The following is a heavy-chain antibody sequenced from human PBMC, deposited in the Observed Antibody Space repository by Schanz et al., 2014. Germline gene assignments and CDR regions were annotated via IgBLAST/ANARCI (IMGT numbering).Heavy chain of an antibody. V-gene: IGHV3-7*01. J-gene: IGHJ6*02. CDR1: GFPFSSHG. CDR2: IKQDGSDK. Sequence: VQLVESGGGVVQPGRSLRLSCAASGFPFSSHGMHWVRQAPAKGLEWVANIKQDGSDKHYVDSVKGRFTISRDNAKNTLYLQMNSLRAEDTAVYYCARDRQQLVGRIGYYYGMDVWGQGTTVTVSS. D-gene: IGHD6-13*01. CDR3: ARDRQQLVGRIGYYYGMDV.